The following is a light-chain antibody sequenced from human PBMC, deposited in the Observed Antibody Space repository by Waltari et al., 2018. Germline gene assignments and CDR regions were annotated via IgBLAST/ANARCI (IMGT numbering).Light chain of an antibody. CDR1: SGINVGSYR. CDR3: MIWHNNAVV. Sequence: QAVLTQPSSLSASPGASASLTCTLRSGINVGSYRIYWYQQKPGSPPQYLLRYKSDPDKHQYSRVPRRFSGSKDASANAGILLISGLQSEDEADYYCMIWHNNAVVFGGGTTLTVL. CDR2: YKSDPDK. J-gene: IGLJ2*01. V-gene: IGLV5-45*03.